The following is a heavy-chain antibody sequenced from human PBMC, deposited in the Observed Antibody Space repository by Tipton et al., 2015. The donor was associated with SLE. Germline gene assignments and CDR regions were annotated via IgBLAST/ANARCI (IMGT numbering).Heavy chain of an antibody. Sequence: TLSLTCAVSGYSISSGYYWGWIRQPPGKGLEWIGSIYHSGNTYYNPSLKSRVTISVDTSKNQFSLRLSSVTAADTAVYYCAKEKGIAAAGLNYWGQGTLVTVSS. J-gene: IGHJ4*02. CDR3: AKEKGIAAAGLNY. CDR1: GYSISSGYY. V-gene: IGHV4-38-2*02. D-gene: IGHD6-13*01. CDR2: IYHSGNT.